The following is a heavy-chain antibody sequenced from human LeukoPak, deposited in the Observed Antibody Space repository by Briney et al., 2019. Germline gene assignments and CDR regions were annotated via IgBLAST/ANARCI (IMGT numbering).Heavy chain of an antibody. D-gene: IGHD4-23*01. CDR2: ISSSSSTI. Sequence: GGSLRLSCAASGFTFSSYSMNWVRQAPGKGLEWVSYISSSSSTIYYADSVKGRFTISRDNAKNSLYLQMNSLRAEDTAVYYCARGIRYGGYNWFDPWGQGTLVTVSS. J-gene: IGHJ5*02. CDR1: GFTFSSYS. CDR3: ARGIRYGGYNWFDP. V-gene: IGHV3-48*01.